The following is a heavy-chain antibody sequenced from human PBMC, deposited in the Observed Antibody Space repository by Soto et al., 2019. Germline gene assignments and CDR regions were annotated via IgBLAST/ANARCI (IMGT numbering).Heavy chain of an antibody. J-gene: IGHJ4*02. Sequence: EVQLVESGGGLVQPGGSLKLSCAASGFTFSGSPIHWVRQASGKGLELVGRIRSKTDDYATAYAASVKGRFTISRDDSQNTAYLQLSSLKTEDTAVYYCKSHSPEDMIRNWGQGNLVTVSS. CDR3: KSHSPEDMIRN. CDR1: GFTFSGSP. V-gene: IGHV3-73*02. D-gene: IGHD2-15*01. CDR2: IRSKTDDYAT.